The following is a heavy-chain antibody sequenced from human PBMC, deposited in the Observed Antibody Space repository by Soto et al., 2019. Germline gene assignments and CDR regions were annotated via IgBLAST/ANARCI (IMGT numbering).Heavy chain of an antibody. J-gene: IGHJ2*01. D-gene: IGHD5-12*01. V-gene: IGHV3-33*01. CDR1: GFTFSSYG. CDR2: IWYDGSNK. CDR3: ARGVEMATEPFGYFDL. Sequence: QVQLVESGGGVVQPGRSLRLSCAASGFTFSSYGMHWVRQAPGKGLEWVAVIWYDGSNKYYADSVKGRFTISRDNSKNTLYLQMNSLRAEDTAVYYCARGVEMATEPFGYFDLWGRGTLVTVSS.